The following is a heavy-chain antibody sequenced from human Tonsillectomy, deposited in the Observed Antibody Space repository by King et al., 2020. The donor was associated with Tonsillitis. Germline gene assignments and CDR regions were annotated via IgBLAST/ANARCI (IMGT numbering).Heavy chain of an antibody. CDR3: ARRTAYSYGYFDY. CDR2: IYPGDSDT. D-gene: IGHD5-18*01. V-gene: IGHV5-51*01. J-gene: IGHJ4*02. Sequence: VQLVESGAEVKKPGESLKISCKGSGYSFTSYWIGWVRQTPGKGLEWMGIIYPGDSDTTYSPALQGQVTISADKSISTACLQWGSLKASDTAMYYCARRTAYSYGYFDYWGQGTLVTVSS. CDR1: GYSFTSYW.